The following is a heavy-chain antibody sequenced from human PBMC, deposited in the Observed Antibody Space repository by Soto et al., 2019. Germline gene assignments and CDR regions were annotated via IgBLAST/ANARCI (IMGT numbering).Heavy chain of an antibody. CDR3: ATLTAPSDY. V-gene: IGHV3-11*01. J-gene: IGHJ4*02. Sequence: GGSLRLSCVASEFTFRNYFMNWIRQAPGKGPEWLSYISSDESTVFYADSVKGRFTTSRDNAKNSVYLQMNSLRAEDTAVYYCATLTAPSDYWGQGSLVTVSS. CDR1: EFTFRNYF. CDR2: ISSDESTV. D-gene: IGHD2-21*02.